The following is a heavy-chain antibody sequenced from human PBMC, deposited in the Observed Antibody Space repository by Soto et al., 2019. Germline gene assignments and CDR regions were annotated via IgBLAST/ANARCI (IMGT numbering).Heavy chain of an antibody. J-gene: IGHJ4*02. CDR1: GCSFSNYW. V-gene: IGHV5-51*01. CDR3: ARRGYYHGGAHYYYFDY. Sequence: GESLKISCKCSGCSFSNYWSGWVRQMPGKGLEWMGIIYPGDSYTRYSPSFQGQVTMSADKSINTAYLQWSNLKASDTAMYYCARRGYYHGGAHYYYFDYWGQGTLVTVSS. D-gene: IGHD3-22*01. CDR2: IYPGDSYT.